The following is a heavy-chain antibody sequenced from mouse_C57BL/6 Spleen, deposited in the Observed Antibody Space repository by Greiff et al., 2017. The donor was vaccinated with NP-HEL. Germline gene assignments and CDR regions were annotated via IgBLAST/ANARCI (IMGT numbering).Heavy chain of an antibody. CDR2: IYPGSGST. Sequence: QVQLQQPGAELVKPGASMKMSCKASGYTFTSYWITWVKQRPGQGLEWIGDIYPGSGSTNYNEKFKSKATLTVDTSSSTAYMQLSILTYEDSAVYYCAFYYGSSYPYYFDYWGQGTTLTVSS. CDR3: AFYYGSSYPYYFDY. V-gene: IGHV1-55*01. CDR1: GYTFTSYW. J-gene: IGHJ2*01. D-gene: IGHD1-1*01.